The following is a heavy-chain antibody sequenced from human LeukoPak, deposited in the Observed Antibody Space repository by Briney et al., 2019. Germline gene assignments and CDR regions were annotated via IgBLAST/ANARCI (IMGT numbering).Heavy chain of an antibody. V-gene: IGHV3-48*03. Sequence: GGSLRLSCAAPGFTFSSYEMNWVRQAPGKGLEWVSYISSSGSTIYYADSVKGRFTISRDNAKNSLYLQMNSLRAEDTAVYYCARSPDGWFDPWGQGTLVTVSS. D-gene: IGHD5-24*01. CDR1: GFTFSSYE. CDR3: ARSPDGWFDP. J-gene: IGHJ5*02. CDR2: ISSSGSTI.